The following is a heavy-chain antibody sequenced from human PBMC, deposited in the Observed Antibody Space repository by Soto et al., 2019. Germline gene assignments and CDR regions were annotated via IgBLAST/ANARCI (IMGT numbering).Heavy chain of an antibody. CDR2: FDPEDGET. J-gene: IGHJ6*03. CDR1: GYTLTELS. Sequence: ASVKVSCKVSGYTLTELSIHWVRQAPGKGLEWMGGFDPEDGETIYAQKFQGRVTMTEDTSTDTAYMELSSLRSEDTAVYYCATGTDYGDYTGKYYYYYYMDVWGKGTTVTVSS. V-gene: IGHV1-24*01. CDR3: ATGTDYGDYTGKYYYYYYMDV. D-gene: IGHD4-17*01.